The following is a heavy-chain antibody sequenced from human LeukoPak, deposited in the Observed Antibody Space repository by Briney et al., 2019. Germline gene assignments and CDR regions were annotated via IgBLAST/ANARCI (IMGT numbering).Heavy chain of an antibody. V-gene: IGHV1-69*13. CDR1: GGTFSSYA. J-gene: IGHJ6*03. CDR2: IIPIFGTA. Sequence: GASVKVSCKASGGTFSSYAISWVRQAPGQGLEWIGGIIPIFGTANYAQKFQGRVTITADGSTSTAYMELSSLRSEDTAVYYCARGSRRETYYYYYYMDVWGKGTTVTVSS. CDR3: ARGSRRETYYYYYYMDV.